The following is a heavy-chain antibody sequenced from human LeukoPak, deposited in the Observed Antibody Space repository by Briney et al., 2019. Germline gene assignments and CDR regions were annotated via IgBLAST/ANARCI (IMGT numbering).Heavy chain of an antibody. Sequence: PGGSLRLSCAASGFTFSSYGMHWVRQAPGKGLEWVAVISYDGSNKYYADSVKGRFTISRDNSKNTLYLQMNSLRAEDTAVYYCAKDYDSSGYYLGFDYWGQGTLVTVSS. D-gene: IGHD3-22*01. CDR3: AKDYDSSGYYLGFDY. V-gene: IGHV3-30*18. CDR2: ISYDGSNK. J-gene: IGHJ4*02. CDR1: GFTFSSYG.